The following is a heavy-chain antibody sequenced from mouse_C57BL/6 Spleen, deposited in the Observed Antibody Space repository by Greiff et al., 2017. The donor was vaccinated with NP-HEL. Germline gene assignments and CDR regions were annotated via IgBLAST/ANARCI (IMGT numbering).Heavy chain of an antibody. CDR2: IYPGDGDT. D-gene: IGHD2-5*01. Sequence: QVQLQHSGPELVKPGASVKISCKASGYAFSSSWMNWVKQRPGTGLEWIGRIYPGDGDTNYNGKFKGKATLTADKSSSTAYMQLSSLTSEDSAVYFCARCRDSKWAMDFWGQGTSVTVSS. CDR3: ARCRDSKWAMDF. V-gene: IGHV1-82*01. J-gene: IGHJ4*01. CDR1: GYAFSSSW.